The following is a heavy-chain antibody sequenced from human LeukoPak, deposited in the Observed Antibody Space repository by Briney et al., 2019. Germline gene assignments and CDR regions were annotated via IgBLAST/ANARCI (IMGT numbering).Heavy chain of an antibody. J-gene: IGHJ5*02. CDR3: ARLIPYDSSGYPLNWFDP. CDR1: GGSFSGHY. D-gene: IGHD3-22*01. V-gene: IGHV4-34*01. Sequence: SETLSLTCGVYGGSFSGHYWTWIRQPPGKGLEWIAEINHSGGTNYNPSLKSRVTISVDTSKNQFSLKLSSVTAADTAVYYCARLIPYDSSGYPLNWFDPWGQGTLVTVSS. CDR2: INHSGGT.